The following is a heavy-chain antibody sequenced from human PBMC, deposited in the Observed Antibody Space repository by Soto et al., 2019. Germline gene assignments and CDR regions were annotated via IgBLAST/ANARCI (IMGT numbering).Heavy chain of an antibody. CDR3: SRAVGGFTYGYPDY. V-gene: IGHV2-70*01. D-gene: IGHD5-18*01. CDR1: GFSLSTTGMC. J-gene: IGHJ4*02. Sequence: SGPTLVNPTQTLTLTCTFSGFSLSTTGMCVSWIRQPPGKALEWLALIDWADDKYYSTSLKTRLTISKDTSKNQVVLTMTNVEPVDTATYFCSRAVGGFTYGYPDYWGQGALVTVSS. CDR2: IDWADDK.